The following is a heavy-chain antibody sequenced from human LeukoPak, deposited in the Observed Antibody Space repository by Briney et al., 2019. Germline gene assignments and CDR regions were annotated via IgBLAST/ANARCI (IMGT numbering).Heavy chain of an antibody. CDR1: GFTFSSYG. V-gene: IGHV3-30*18. CDR3: AKDQGYCSGGSCYSSNFDY. D-gene: IGHD2-15*01. CDR2: ISYDGSNK. Sequence: PGGSLRLSCAASGFTFSSYGMHWVRQAPGKGLEWVAVISYDGSNKYYADSVKGRFTISRDNSKNTLYLQMNSLRAEDTAVYYCAKDQGYCSGGSCYSSNFDYWGQGTLVTVSS. J-gene: IGHJ4*02.